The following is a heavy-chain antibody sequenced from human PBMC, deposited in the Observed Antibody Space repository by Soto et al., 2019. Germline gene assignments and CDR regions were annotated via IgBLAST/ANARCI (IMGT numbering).Heavy chain of an antibody. Sequence: ASVKVSCKASGYTFTSYDINWVRQSTGQGLEWMGWMNPNSGNTGYAQKFQGRVTMTRNTSISTAYMELSSLRSEDTAVYYCARVPARAYYYGSGSYNRFDPWGQGTLVTVSS. D-gene: IGHD3-10*01. CDR1: GYTFTSYD. V-gene: IGHV1-8*01. CDR2: MNPNSGNT. J-gene: IGHJ5*02. CDR3: ARVPARAYYYGSGSYNRFDP.